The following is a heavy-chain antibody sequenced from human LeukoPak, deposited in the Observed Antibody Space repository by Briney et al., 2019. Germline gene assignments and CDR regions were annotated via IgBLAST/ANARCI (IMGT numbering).Heavy chain of an antibody. CDR1: GFTFSDYW. CDR2: ISSDGISS. CDR3: ARDRDWELYDY. J-gene: IGHJ4*02. Sequence: GGSLRLSCAASGFTFSDYWMHWVRQSPGRRLVRAARISSDGISSSYADSVKGRFTISRDNAKNTLYLQMNDLGADDTAIYYCARDRDWELYDYWGQGTLVTVSS. D-gene: IGHD1-26*01. V-gene: IGHV3-74*01.